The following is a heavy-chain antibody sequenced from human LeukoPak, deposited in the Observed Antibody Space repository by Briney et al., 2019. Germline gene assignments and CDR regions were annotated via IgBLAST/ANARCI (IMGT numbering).Heavy chain of an antibody. D-gene: IGHD4-17*01. V-gene: IGHV3-48*03. CDR1: GFTFSSYE. J-gene: IGHJ4*02. CDR3: ARDLNYGDYEDYFDY. Sequence: PGGSLRLSCAASGFTFSSYEMNWVRQAPGKGLEWVSYISSSGSTIYYADSVKGRFTISRDNAKNSLYLQMNSLRVEDTAVYYCARDLNYGDYEDYFDYWGQGTLVTVSS. CDR2: ISSSGSTI.